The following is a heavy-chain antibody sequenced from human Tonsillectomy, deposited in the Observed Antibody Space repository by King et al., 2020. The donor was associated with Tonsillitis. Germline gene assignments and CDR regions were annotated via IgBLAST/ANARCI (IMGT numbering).Heavy chain of an antibody. Sequence: VQLVESGGGVVQPGGSLRLSCAASGFTFSTYGMHRVRQVPGKGLEWVAFIRFDGSNKYYTDSVKGRFTISRDHSKNTLYLQMNSLRAEDTAVYYCAKDGRLRSSWNPQFDYWGQGTLVTVSS. CDR2: IRFDGSNK. CDR3: AKDGRLRSSWNPQFDY. J-gene: IGHJ4*02. D-gene: IGHD5-12*01. V-gene: IGHV3-30*02. CDR1: GFTFSTYG.